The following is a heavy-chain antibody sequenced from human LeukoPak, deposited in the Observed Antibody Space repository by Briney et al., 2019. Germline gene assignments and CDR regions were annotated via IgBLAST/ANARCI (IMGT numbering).Heavy chain of an antibody. V-gene: IGHV5-51*01. J-gene: IGHJ4*02. CDR3: VRHGLGSSWFGFDY. Sequence: GESLKISCKGSGYPFTTYWIGWVRQMPGKGLEWMGIIYPGDPDPRYSPSFQGQVTISADTSISTAYLQWSSLKASDSAMYYCVRHGLGSSWFGFDYWGQGTLVTVSS. CDR2: IYPGDPDP. D-gene: IGHD6-13*01. CDR1: GYPFTTYW.